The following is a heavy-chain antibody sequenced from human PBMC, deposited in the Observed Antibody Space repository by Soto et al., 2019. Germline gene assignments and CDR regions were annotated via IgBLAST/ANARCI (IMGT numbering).Heavy chain of an antibody. CDR1: GFTFSSYA. V-gene: IGHV3-23*01. D-gene: IGHD5-12*01. J-gene: IGHJ4*02. CDR3: AKDSYSGYDYAQYKFDY. CDR2: ISGSGGST. Sequence: GGSLRLSCAASGFTFSSYAMSWVRQAPGKGLEWVSAISGSGGSTYYADSVKGRFTISRDNSKNTLYLQMNSLRAEDTAVYYCAKDSYSGYDYAQYKFDYWGQGTLVTVSS.